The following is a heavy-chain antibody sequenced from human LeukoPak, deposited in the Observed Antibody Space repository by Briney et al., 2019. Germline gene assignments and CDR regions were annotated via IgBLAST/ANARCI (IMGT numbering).Heavy chain of an antibody. CDR3: ARDLGKYSSGWYWSDAFDI. CDR2: ISYDGSNK. J-gene: IGHJ3*02. D-gene: IGHD6-19*01. V-gene: IGHV3-30-3*01. CDR1: GFTFSSYA. Sequence: GGSLRLSCAASGFTFSSYAMHWVRQAPGKGLEWVAVISYDGSNKYYADSVKGRFTISRDNSKNTLYLQMNSLRAEDTAVYYCARDLGKYSSGWYWSDAFDIWGQGTMVTVSS.